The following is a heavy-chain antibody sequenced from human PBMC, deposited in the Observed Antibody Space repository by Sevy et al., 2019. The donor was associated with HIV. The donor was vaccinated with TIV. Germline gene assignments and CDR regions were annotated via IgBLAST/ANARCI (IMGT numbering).Heavy chain of an antibody. CDR1: GFTFSSYE. Sequence: GGSLRLSCAASGFTFSSYEMNWVRQAPGKGLEWVSYISSRGSTIYYADSVKGRFTISRDNTKNSLYLQMNSLRAEDTAVDYWARLFTHEDARLFDYWGQGTLVTVSS. CDR3: ARLFTHEDARLFDY. J-gene: IGHJ4*02. D-gene: IGHD2-8*01. CDR2: ISSRGSTI. V-gene: IGHV3-48*03.